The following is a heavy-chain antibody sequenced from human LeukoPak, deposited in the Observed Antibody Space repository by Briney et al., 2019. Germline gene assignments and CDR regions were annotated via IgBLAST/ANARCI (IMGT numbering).Heavy chain of an antibody. Sequence: GGSLRLSCGASGFTFNDYGMSWVRQAPGKGLEWVSGINWNGANTNYAGSVKGRFTISRDNARNSLYLQVNSLRAEDTAVYYCARGQAGPFEYWGQGALVAVSS. CDR2: INWNGANT. J-gene: IGHJ4*02. CDR3: ARGQAGPFEY. V-gene: IGHV3-20*04. CDR1: GFTFNDYG. D-gene: IGHD6-19*01.